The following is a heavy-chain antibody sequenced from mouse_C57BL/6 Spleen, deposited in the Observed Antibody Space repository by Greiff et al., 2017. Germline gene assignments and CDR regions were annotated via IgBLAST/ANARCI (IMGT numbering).Heavy chain of an antibody. CDR3: EVDSSGRYAMDC. CDR2: INPNNGGT. V-gene: IGHV1-18*01. Sequence: VQLQQSGPELVKPGASVKIPCTASGYTFTDYNMDWVKQSHGKSLEWIGDINPNNGGTIYNQKLKGKATLTVDKSSITAYMALRSLTSEATAVYYCEVDSSGRYAMDCWGQGTSVTVAS. D-gene: IGHD3-2*02. J-gene: IGHJ4*01. CDR1: GYTFTDYN.